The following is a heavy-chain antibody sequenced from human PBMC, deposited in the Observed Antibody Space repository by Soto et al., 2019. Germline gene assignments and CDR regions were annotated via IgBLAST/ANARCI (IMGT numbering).Heavy chain of an antibody. CDR1: GLTFSNAW. CDR2: IKSKPDGGTT. V-gene: IGHV3-15*01. D-gene: IGHD4-4*01. Sequence: GGSLRLSCAASGLTFSNAWMSWVRQAPGKGLEWVGRIKSKPDGGTTDYAAPVKGRFTISRDDSKNTLYLQMNSLKTEDTAVYYCATGAFYSNYGKSYFDYWGQGTLVTVSS. J-gene: IGHJ4*02. CDR3: ATGAFYSNYGKSYFDY.